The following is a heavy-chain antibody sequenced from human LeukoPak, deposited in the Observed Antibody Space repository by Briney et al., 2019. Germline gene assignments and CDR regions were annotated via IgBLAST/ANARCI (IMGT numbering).Heavy chain of an antibody. CDR1: GGSISSGGYY. D-gene: IGHD3-22*01. J-gene: IGHJ4*02. CDR3: ARLISSGHALFDY. V-gene: IGHV4-31*03. Sequence: PSETLSLTCIVSGGSISSGGYYWSWIRQHPGKGLEWIGYIYYSGSAYNNPSLKSRVIISVDTSKNQFSLKLSSVTAADTAVYYCARLISSGHALFDYWGQGTLVTVSS. CDR2: IYYSGSA.